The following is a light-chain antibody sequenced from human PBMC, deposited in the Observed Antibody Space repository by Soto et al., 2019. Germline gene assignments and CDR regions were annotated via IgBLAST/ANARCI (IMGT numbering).Light chain of an antibody. CDR1: QSVSNNY. CDR3: QHYGNSPT. V-gene: IGKV3-20*01. J-gene: IGKJ1*01. Sequence: EIVLTQSPGTLSLSPGERATLSCRASQSVSNNYLAWYQQKPGQAPRLLIYGASNRATGIPDRFSGSGSGTDFTLSISRLEPEDFAVYWCQHYGNSPTFGQGTKVDIK. CDR2: GAS.